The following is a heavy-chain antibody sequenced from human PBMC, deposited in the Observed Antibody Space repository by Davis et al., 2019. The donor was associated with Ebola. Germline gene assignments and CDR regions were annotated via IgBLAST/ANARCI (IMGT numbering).Heavy chain of an antibody. Sequence: GESLKISCAASGFTFSDYYMSWIRQAPGKGLEWVSYISSSGSTIYYADSVKGRFTISRDNAKNSLYLQMNSLRAEDTAVYYCARVKEWLLYYYYYYGMDVWGQGTTVTVSS. CDR3: ARVKEWLLYYYYYYGMDV. CDR2: ISSSGSTI. D-gene: IGHD3-3*01. V-gene: IGHV3-11*01. CDR1: GFTFSDYY. J-gene: IGHJ6*02.